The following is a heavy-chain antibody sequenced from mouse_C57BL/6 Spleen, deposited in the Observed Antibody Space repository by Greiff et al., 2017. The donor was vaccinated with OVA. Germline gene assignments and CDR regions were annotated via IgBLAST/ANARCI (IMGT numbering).Heavy chain of an antibody. CDR2: IWGVGST. Sequence: VKLMESGPGLVAPSQSLSITCTVSGFSLTSYGVDWVRQSPGKGLEWLGVIWGVGSTNYNSALKSRLSISKDNSKSQVFLKMNSLQTDDTAMYYCARRGGLSAMDYWGQGTSVTVSS. V-gene: IGHV2-6*01. CDR1: GFSLTSYG. J-gene: IGHJ4*01. D-gene: IGHD6-5*01. CDR3: ARRGGLSAMDY.